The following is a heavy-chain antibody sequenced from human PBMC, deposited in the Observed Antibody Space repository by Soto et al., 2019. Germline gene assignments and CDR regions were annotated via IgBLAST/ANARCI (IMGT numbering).Heavy chain of an antibody. V-gene: IGHV3-15*07. J-gene: IGHJ4*01. CDR3: ATYSDFGSGHHPH. D-gene: IGHD3-3*01. CDR1: GFSITNTW. CDR2: IKSRGDGETT. Sequence: EVQLVESGGGWVKPGGSLRLSGAASGFSITNTWMHWVRQAPGKGLEWVGRIKSRGDGETTDYAAPVKGRFTISRDDSRHTLYVQMNSLKSDYTGVYWWATYSDFGSGHHPHWGHGVPVSVSS.